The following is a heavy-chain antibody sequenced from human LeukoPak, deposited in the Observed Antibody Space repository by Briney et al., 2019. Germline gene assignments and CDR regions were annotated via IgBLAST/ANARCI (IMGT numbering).Heavy chain of an antibody. CDR2: IKLDGSEK. V-gene: IGHV3-7*03. CDR3: ARDQYDTWSRRGNFDS. J-gene: IGHJ4*02. D-gene: IGHD3-3*01. Sequence: GGSLRLSCAASGFTFSSYSMNWVRQAPGKGLEWVANIKLDGSEKNYVDSVKGRFTISRDNTKNSLYLQMNGLRVEDTAVFYCARDQYDTWSRRGNFDSWGQGTLVIVSS. CDR1: GFTFSSYS.